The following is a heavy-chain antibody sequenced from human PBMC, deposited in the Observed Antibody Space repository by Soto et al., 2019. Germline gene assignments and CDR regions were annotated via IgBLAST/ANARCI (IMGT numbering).Heavy chain of an antibody. J-gene: IGHJ6*03. CDR1: GFTFSNAW. V-gene: IGHV3-15*01. Sequence: GGSLRLSCAASGFTFSNAWMSWVRQAPVKGLEWVGRIKSKTDGGTTDYAAPVKGRFTISRDDSKNTLYLQMNSLKTEDTAVYYCTTLPSGRGYYYYYMDVWGKGTTVTVSS. CDR2: IKSKTDGGTT. D-gene: IGHD3-10*01. CDR3: TTLPSGRGYYYYYMDV.